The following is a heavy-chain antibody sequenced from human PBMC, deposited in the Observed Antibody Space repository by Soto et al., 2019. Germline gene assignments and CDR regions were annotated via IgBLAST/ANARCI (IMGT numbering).Heavy chain of an antibody. Sequence: PSETLSLTCTVSGGSISSSSYYWVWIRQPPGKGLEWIGSIYYSGSTYYNPSLKSRVTISVDTSKNQFSLKLSSVTAADTAVYYCARPRSIGRVSFDYWGQGTLVTVSS. D-gene: IGHD2-15*01. J-gene: IGHJ4*02. CDR2: IYYSGST. CDR1: GGSISSSSYY. V-gene: IGHV4-39*01. CDR3: ARPRSIGRVSFDY.